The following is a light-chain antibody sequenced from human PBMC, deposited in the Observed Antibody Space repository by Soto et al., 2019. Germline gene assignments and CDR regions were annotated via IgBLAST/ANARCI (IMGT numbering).Light chain of an antibody. V-gene: IGKV1-39*01. CDR2: AAS. J-gene: IGKJ1*01. CDR1: QSISSY. CDR3: QQSYSTPRT. Sequence: DIQMTHSPSSLSASVIDRVTNIYLASQSISSYLNWYQQKVGKAPKRLIYAASSLQSGVPSRFSGSGSGTDFTLTISSLQPEDFATYYCQQSYSTPRTFGQGTKVDIK.